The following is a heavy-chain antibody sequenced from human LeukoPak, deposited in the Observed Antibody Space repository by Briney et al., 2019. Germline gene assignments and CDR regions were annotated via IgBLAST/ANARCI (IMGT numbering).Heavy chain of an antibody. CDR1: GFTFSDYY. V-gene: IGHV3-11*01. CDR3: AREKKTEWTTGAFDM. J-gene: IGHJ3*02. CDR2: TSPSGGTI. D-gene: IGHD3-3*01. Sequence: PGGSLRLSCAASGFTFSDYYMSWIRQAPETGLEWLSYTSPSGGTIYYTDSVKGRFPMSRDNAQNALYLEMNSLRAEDTAVYYCAREKKTEWTTGAFDMWGQGTMVIVSS.